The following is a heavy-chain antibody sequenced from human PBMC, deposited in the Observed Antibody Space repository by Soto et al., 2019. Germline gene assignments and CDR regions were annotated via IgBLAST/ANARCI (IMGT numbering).Heavy chain of an antibody. J-gene: IGHJ4*02. CDR3: AREAGPLDY. CDR2: ITVGGST. V-gene: IGHV3-53*01. CDR1: GFTVSNNY. Sequence: PGGSLRLSCAASGFTVSNNYMSWVRQAPGKGLEWVSVITVGGSTYYADSVKGRFTISRDNSENTLYLQMNSLRGEDTAVYYCAREAGPLDYWGQGXPVTVYS.